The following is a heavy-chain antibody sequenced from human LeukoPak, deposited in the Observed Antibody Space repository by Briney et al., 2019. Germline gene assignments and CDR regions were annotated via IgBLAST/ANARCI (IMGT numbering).Heavy chain of an antibody. CDR3: ASTYYDILTGYHRPYYFDY. CDR1: GFTFSSYA. Sequence: GGSLRLSCAASGFTFSSYAMNWVRQAPGKGLEWVSYISSSGSTIYYADSVKGRFTISRDNAKNSLYLQMNSLRAEDTAVYYCASTYYDILTGYHRPYYFDYWGQGTLVTVSS. D-gene: IGHD3-9*01. CDR2: ISSSGSTI. V-gene: IGHV3-48*03. J-gene: IGHJ4*02.